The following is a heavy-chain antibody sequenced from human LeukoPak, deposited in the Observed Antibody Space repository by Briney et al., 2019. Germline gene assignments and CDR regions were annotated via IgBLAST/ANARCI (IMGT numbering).Heavy chain of an antibody. CDR1: GYTFTSYG. J-gene: IGHJ5*02. V-gene: IGHV1-69*05. CDR3: ARDRRGGSFKTPSIGFDP. Sequence: ASVKVSCKASGYTFTSYGISWVRQAPGQGLEWMGGIIPVFGTTNYAQKFQGRITVTKDESTTTAYMELRSLRSEDTAVYYCARDRRGGSFKTPSIGFDPWGQGTLVTVSS. CDR2: IIPVFGTT. D-gene: IGHD2-15*01.